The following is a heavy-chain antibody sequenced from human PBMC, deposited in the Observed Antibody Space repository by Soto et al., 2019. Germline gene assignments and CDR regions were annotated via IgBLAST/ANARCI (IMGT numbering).Heavy chain of an antibody. V-gene: IGHV1-69*01. J-gene: IGHJ6*02. CDR1: GGTFSSYA. CDR2: IIPISETT. D-gene: IGHD2-2*01. CDR3: ARSQGSSTSLEIYYYYYYGMDV. Sequence: QVRLVQSGAEVKKPGSSVKVSCKASGGTFSSYAISWVRQAPGQGLEWMGGIIPISETTNYAQKFQGRVTSTADESKSTAYMELSSLRSEDTAVYYCARSQGSSTSLEIYYYYYYGMDVWGQGTTVTVSS.